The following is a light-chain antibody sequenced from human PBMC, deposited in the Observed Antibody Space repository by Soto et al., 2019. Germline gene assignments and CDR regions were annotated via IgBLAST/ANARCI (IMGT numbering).Light chain of an antibody. Sequence: QSALTQPASVSGSPGQSITIPCTGTSSDVGTYGYVSWYQHHPGKAPQLMIYYVSTRPSGVSDRFSGSKSGNTASLTISGLQAEDEADYYCSSFSGSTSWVFGGGTKVTVL. J-gene: IGLJ3*02. CDR1: SSDVGTYGY. V-gene: IGLV2-14*03. CDR2: YVS. CDR3: SSFSGSTSWV.